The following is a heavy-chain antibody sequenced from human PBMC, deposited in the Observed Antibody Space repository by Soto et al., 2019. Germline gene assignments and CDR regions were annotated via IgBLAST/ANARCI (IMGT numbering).Heavy chain of an antibody. Sequence: QVQLVQSGAEVKKPGSSVKVSCKASGGTFSSYAISWVRQAPGQGLEWMGGIIPIFGTANYAQKFQGRVTITADESTSTAYMELSSLRSEDTAVYYCARDLPDNWKNPGEWFDPWGQGTLVTVSS. D-gene: IGHD1-20*01. CDR1: GGTFSSYA. CDR3: ARDLPDNWKNPGEWFDP. CDR2: IIPIFGTA. J-gene: IGHJ5*02. V-gene: IGHV1-69*01.